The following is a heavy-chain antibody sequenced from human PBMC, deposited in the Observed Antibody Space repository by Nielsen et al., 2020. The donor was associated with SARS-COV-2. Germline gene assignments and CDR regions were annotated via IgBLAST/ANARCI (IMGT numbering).Heavy chain of an antibody. CDR3: ARDYRDSSGYNDDAFDI. CDR2: IYYSGST. CDR1: GGSFSGYY. D-gene: IGHD3-22*01. V-gene: IGHV4-31*11. J-gene: IGHJ3*02. Sequence: SETLSLTCAVYGGSFSGYYWSWIRQHPGKGLEWIGYIYYSGSTYYNPSLKSRVTISVDTSKNQFSLKLSSVTAADTAVYYCARDYRDSSGYNDDAFDIWGQGTMVTVSS.